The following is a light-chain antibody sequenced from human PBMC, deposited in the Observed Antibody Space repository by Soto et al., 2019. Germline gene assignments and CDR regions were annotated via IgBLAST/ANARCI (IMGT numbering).Light chain of an antibody. V-gene: IGKV3-11*01. J-gene: IGKJ4*01. CDR2: DAS. CDR1: QNVDTF. Sequence: DIVLTQSPGTLSFSPPERASLSCRASQNVDTFLAWYQQKPGHSPRLLIYDASKRATGIPARFSGSGSGTDFTLTISSLEPEDFAVYYCQQRNNWPVTFGAGTKVDI. CDR3: QQRNNWPVT.